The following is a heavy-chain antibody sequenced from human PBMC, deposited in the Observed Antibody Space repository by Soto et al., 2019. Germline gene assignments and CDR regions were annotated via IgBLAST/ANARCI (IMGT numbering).Heavy chain of an antibody. CDR2: IRQDGSEK. J-gene: IGHJ6*03. CDR3: ARAAVAGYYYYYYMHV. V-gene: IGHV3-7*01. Sequence: GGSLRLSCTASGFSFETYWMSWVRQAPGKGLEWVATIRQDGSEKHYVNSVKGRFTISRDNSKNTLYLQMNSLRAEDTAVYYCARAAVAGYYYYYYMHVWGKGTTVTVSS. CDR1: GFSFETYW. D-gene: IGHD6-19*01.